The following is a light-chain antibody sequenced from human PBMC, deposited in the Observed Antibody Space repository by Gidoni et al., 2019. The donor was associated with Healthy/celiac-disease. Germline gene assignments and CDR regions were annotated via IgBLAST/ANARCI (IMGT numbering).Light chain of an antibody. CDR1: QSISSY. Sequence: DIQMNQSPSSLSASVGDRVTITCRASQSISSYLNWYQQKPGKAPKLLIYAASSLQSGVPSRFSGSGSGTDFTLTISSLQPEDFATYYCQQSYSTITFGQGTRLEIK. J-gene: IGKJ5*01. CDR3: QQSYSTIT. V-gene: IGKV1-39*01. CDR2: AAS.